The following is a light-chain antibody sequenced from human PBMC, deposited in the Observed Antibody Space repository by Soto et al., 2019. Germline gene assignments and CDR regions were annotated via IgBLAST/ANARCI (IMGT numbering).Light chain of an antibody. CDR1: SSNIGADYD. V-gene: IGLV1-40*01. J-gene: IGLJ1*01. CDR2: DNT. CDR3: SSYGGRYNYV. Sequence: QSVLTQPPSVSGAPGQRVTISCTGSSSNIGADYDVHWYQQFPGTAPKLLIYDNTNRPSGVPDRFSGSKSGTSASLAITGLQAEDEADYYCSSYGGRYNYVFGTGTKVTVL.